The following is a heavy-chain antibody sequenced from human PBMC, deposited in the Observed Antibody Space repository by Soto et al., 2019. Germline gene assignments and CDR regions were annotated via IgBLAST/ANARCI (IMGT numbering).Heavy chain of an antibody. Sequence: ASVKVSCKVSGYTLTELSMHWVRPAPGKGLEWMGGFDPEDGETIYAQKFQGRVTMTEDTSTDTAYMELSSLRSEDTAVYYCATEWIHRRSDLDYFDYWGQGTLVTVSS. V-gene: IGHV1-24*01. CDR1: GYTLTELS. J-gene: IGHJ4*02. CDR2: FDPEDGET. CDR3: ATEWIHRRSDLDYFDY. D-gene: IGHD5-18*01.